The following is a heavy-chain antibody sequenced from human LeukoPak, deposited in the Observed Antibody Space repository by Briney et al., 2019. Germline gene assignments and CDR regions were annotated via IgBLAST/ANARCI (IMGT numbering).Heavy chain of an antibody. CDR3: AKVSNYYDSSGYYYDYFDY. CDR2: ISGSGGST. D-gene: IGHD3-22*01. V-gene: IGHV3-23*01. CDR1: GFTFSSYA. Sequence: PRGSLRLSCAASGFTFSSYAMSWVRQAPGKGLEWVSAISGSGGSTYYADSVKGRFTISRDNSKNTLYLQMNSLRAEDTAVYYCAKVSNYYDSSGYYYDYFDYWGQGTLVTVYS. J-gene: IGHJ4*02.